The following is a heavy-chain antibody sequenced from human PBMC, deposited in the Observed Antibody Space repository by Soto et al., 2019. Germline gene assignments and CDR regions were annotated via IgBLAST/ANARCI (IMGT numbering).Heavy chain of an antibody. Sequence: PGGSLRLSCAASGFTFSYYGMHWVRQAPGKGLEWVAVIWYDGSNIYYADSVKGRFTISRDNSRNTVFLEMNSLRAEDTAVYYCARGVDYGDYAIDYWGQGTLVTVSS. CDR2: IWYDGSNI. CDR3: ARGVDYGDYAIDY. D-gene: IGHD4-17*01. V-gene: IGHV3-33*01. CDR1: GFTFSYYG. J-gene: IGHJ4*02.